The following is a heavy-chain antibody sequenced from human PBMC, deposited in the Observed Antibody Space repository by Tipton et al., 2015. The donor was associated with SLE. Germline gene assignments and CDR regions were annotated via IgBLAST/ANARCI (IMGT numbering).Heavy chain of an antibody. CDR2: IWYDGSNK. CDR1: GFTFSSYG. J-gene: IGHJ6*02. Sequence: SLRLSCAASGFTFSSYGMHWVRQAPGKGLEWVAVIWYDGSNKYYADSVKGRFTISRDNSKKTVYLQMGSLRAEDTAVYYCAKLYHNGPADYFYGMDVWGQGTTVTVSS. V-gene: IGHV3-33*03. CDR3: AKLYHNGPADYFYGMDV. D-gene: IGHD1-1*01.